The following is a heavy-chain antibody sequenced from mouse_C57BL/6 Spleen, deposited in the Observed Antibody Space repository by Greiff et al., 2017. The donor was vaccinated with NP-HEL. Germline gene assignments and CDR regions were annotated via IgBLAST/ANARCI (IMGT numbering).Heavy chain of an antibody. CDR1: GYAFSSYW. CDR3: AIYGNYGIDYAMDY. V-gene: IGHV1-80*01. J-gene: IGHJ4*01. CDR2: IYPGDGDT. Sequence: VQLQQSGAELVKPGASVKISCKASGYAFSSYWMTWVKQRPGKGLEWIGQIYPGDGDTNYNGKFKGKATLTADKSSSTVYMQLSSLTSEDSAVYFCAIYGNYGIDYAMDYWGQGTSVTVSS. D-gene: IGHD2-1*01.